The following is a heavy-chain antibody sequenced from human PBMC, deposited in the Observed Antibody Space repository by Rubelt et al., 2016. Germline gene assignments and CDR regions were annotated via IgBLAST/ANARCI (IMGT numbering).Heavy chain of an antibody. Sequence: QVQLQESGPGLVKPSETLSLTCTVSGGSISSYYWSWIRQPPGKGLEWIGNIYYSGSTNYNPSLKSRVTISVDTSKNQFSRKLTSWTAADTAVYYCARGVSTSWTFWFDPWGQGTLVTVSS. J-gene: IGHJ5*02. CDR1: GGSISSYY. CDR2: IYYSGST. V-gene: IGHV4-59*01. D-gene: IGHD3/OR15-3a*01. CDR3: ARGVSTSWTFWFDP.